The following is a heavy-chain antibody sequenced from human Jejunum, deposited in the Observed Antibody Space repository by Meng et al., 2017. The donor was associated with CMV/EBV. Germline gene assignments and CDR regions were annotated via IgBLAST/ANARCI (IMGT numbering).Heavy chain of an antibody. CDR2: TYYRSKWYS. Sequence: PLQQSGPGLVKPAHTLSLTCAISGDSVSSNTVAWNWIRLSPSRGLEWLGRTYYRSKWYSEYTVSVRSRISITPDTSKNQFSLQLTSVTPDDTAVYYCARGEDSSLDYWGQGTLVTVSS. CDR3: ARGEDSSLDY. J-gene: IGHJ4*02. V-gene: IGHV6-1*01. CDR1: GDSVSSNTVA. D-gene: IGHD6-13*01.